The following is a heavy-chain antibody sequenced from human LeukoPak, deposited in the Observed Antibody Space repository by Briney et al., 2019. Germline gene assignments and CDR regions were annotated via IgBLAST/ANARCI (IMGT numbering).Heavy chain of an antibody. D-gene: IGHD3-22*01. CDR2: DSYTGSI. Sequence: SETLSLTCAVSGGSIRTRIYHWGWIRQSPGTGLEWIGCDSYTGSIHYNPSLRSRVTVSVDTSKNQFSLKLSSVTAADTAVYYCARLGDSSGDHPYAFDIGGQGTMVTVSS. J-gene: IGHJ3*02. CDR1: GGSIRTRIYH. V-gene: IGHV4-39*01. CDR3: ARLGDSSGDHPYAFDI.